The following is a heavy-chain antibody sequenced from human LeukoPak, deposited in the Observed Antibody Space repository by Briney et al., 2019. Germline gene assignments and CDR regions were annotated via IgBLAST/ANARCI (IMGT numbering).Heavy chain of an antibody. CDR3: AGGKATFDY. CDR1: SGSISSGSYY. V-gene: IGHV4-61*02. CDR2: IYTSGST. Sequence: SETLSLTCTVSSGSISSGSYYWSWIRQPAGKGLEWIGRIYTSGSTNYNPSLKSRVTISVDTSKNQFSLKLSSVTAADTAVYYCAGGKATFDYWGQGTLVTVSS. D-gene: IGHD3-16*01. J-gene: IGHJ4*02.